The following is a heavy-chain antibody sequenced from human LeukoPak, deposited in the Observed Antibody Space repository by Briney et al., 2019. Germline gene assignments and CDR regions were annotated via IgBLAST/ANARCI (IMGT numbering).Heavy chain of an antibody. CDR1: GYTFTGYY. CDR2: INPNSGGT. CDR3: ARCYYGSGSYYNALPFFDP. V-gene: IGHV1-2*02. Sequence: GASVKVSCKASGYTFTGYYMHWVRQAPGQGLEWMGWINPNSGGTNYAQKFQGRVTMTRDTSISTAYMELSRLRSDDTAVYYCARCYYGSGSYYNALPFFDPWGQGTLVTVSS. D-gene: IGHD3-10*01. J-gene: IGHJ5*02.